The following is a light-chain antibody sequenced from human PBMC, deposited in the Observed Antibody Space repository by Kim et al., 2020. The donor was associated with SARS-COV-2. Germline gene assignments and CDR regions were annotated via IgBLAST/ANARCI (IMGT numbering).Light chain of an antibody. V-gene: IGLV2-23*02. CDR2: DVS. CDR3: CSYAGSWTVV. CDR1: SSDVGNYNL. Sequence: QSALTRLASVSGSTGQSITISCTGTSSDVGNYNLVSWYQQHPGKAPKLMIYDVSKRPSGVSNRFSASKSGSTASLTISGLQAEDEADYYCCSYAGSWTVVFGGGTKLTVL. J-gene: IGLJ3*02.